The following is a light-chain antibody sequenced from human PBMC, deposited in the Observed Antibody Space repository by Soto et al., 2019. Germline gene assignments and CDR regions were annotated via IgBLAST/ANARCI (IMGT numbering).Light chain of an antibody. CDR1: QSVSSSY. CDR2: GTS. J-gene: IGKJ2*01. CDR3: QQYGRSPYT. V-gene: IGKV3-20*01. Sequence: LTQSPGTLSLSPGERATLSCRASQSVSSSYLAWYQQKPGQAPRLLIFGTSSRATGIPGRFSGSRSGTDFTLTISRLEPEDFAVYYCQQYGRSPYTFGQGTKLEIK.